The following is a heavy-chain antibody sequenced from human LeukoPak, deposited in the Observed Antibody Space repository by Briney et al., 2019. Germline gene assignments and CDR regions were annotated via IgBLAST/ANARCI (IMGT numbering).Heavy chain of an antibody. V-gene: IGHV1-69*04. Sequence: ASVKVSCKASGYTFTSYGISWVRQAPGQGLEWMGRIIPILGIANYAQKFQGRVTITADKSTSTAYMELSSLRSEDTAVYYCARGDTVDIDYWGQGTLVTVSS. D-gene: IGHD5-18*01. CDR3: ARGDTVDIDY. CDR1: GYTFTSYG. J-gene: IGHJ4*02. CDR2: IIPILGIA.